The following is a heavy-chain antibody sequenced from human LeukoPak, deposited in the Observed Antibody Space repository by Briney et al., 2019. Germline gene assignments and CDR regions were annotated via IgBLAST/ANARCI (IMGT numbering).Heavy chain of an antibody. J-gene: IGHJ3*02. CDR2: IYHSGST. D-gene: IGHD3-3*01. CDR1: GGSISSGGYY. CDR3: ARSHRGDTIFGVVTRDDAFDI. V-gene: IGHV4-30-2*01. Sequence: KASETLSLTRTVSGGSISSGGYYWSWIRQPPGKGLEWIGYIYHSGSTYYNPSLKSRVTISVDRSKNQFSPKLSSVTAADTAVYYCARSHRGDTIFGVVTRDDAFDIWGQGTMVTVSS.